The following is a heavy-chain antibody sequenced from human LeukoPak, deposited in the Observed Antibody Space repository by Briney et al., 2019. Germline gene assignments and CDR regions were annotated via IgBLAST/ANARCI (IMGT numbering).Heavy chain of an antibody. D-gene: IGHD1-1*01. V-gene: IGHV3-23*01. CDR1: GFTFSSIA. Sequence: GGSLRLSCAASGFTFSSIAMTWVRQAPGKGLEWVSTIRSNGGTTYNAGSVKGRFTISRDNSKNTVYLELNSLRVEDTAIYYCAKGQELDDGVFDAWGQGTLVTVSS. CDR2: IRSNGGTT. CDR3: AKGQELDDGVFDA. J-gene: IGHJ4*02.